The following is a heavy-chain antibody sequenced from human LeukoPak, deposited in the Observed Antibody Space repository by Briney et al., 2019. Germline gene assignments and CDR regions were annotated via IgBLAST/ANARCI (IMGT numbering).Heavy chain of an antibody. CDR1: GGSIRSYY. CDR3: GRDPGQYGSGARGAFDI. V-gene: IGHV4-4*07. J-gene: IGHJ3*02. D-gene: IGHD3-10*01. CDR2: IYTSGST. Sequence: SETLSLTCTVSGGSIRSYYWSWIRQPAGKGLEWIGRIYTSGSTNYNPSLKSRITMSIDTSKNQFSLKLSSVTAADTAVYYCGRDPGQYGSGARGAFDIWGQGTMVTVSS.